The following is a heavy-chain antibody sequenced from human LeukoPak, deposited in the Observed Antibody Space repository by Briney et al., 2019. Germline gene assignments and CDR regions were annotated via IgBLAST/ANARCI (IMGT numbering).Heavy chain of an antibody. J-gene: IGHJ5*02. CDR2: INHSGST. V-gene: IGHV4-34*01. CDR1: GGSFSGYY. CDR3: ARSTMGP. Sequence: SETLSLTCAVYGGSFSGYYWSWIRQPPGKGLEWIGEINHSGSTNYNSSLKSRVTISVDTSKNQFSLKLSSVTAADTAVYYCARSTMGPWGQGTLVTVSS. D-gene: IGHD3-10*01.